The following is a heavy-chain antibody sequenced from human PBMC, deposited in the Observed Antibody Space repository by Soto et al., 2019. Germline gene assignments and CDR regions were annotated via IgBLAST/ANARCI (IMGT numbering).Heavy chain of an antibody. CDR1: GYTFTNYG. CDR3: ASTSGSSLLVDC. Sequence: ASVKVSCKASGYTFTNYGISWVRQAPGQGLEWMGWISAYNGNTNYAQKLQGRVTMTTDTSTSTAHMELRNLRSDDTAIYYCASTSGSSLLVDCWGQGTLVTVSS. V-gene: IGHV1-18*01. J-gene: IGHJ4*02. D-gene: IGHD1-26*01. CDR2: ISAYNGNT.